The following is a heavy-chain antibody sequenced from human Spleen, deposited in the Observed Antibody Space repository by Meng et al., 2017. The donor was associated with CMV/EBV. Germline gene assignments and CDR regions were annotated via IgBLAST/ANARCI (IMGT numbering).Heavy chain of an antibody. Sequence: SGASISRGGYQWSWIRQQPGKGLEWIGYIYYSGDTDHNPSLKSRVTIAVDTSKNQFSLKLRSVTAADTAVYYCAGGRFLEWSPFDYWGRGILVTVSS. CDR3: AGGRFLEWSPFDY. V-gene: IGHV4-31*02. D-gene: IGHD3-3*01. J-gene: IGHJ4*02. CDR1: GASISRGGYQ. CDR2: IYYSGDT.